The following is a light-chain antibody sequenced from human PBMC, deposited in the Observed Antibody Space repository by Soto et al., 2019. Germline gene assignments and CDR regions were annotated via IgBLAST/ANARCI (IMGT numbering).Light chain of an antibody. Sequence: QSALTQPPSVAGTRGQRVSISCAGSSSNIGSNVVYCYQQLPGTAPKLLLYRNNQRPSGVPDRFSGSKSATSASLAISGLRPEDEADYYCAAGDDSLSGFYVFAYRTNVTVL. CDR3: AAGDDSLSGFYV. CDR2: RNN. V-gene: IGLV1-47*01. CDR1: SSNIGSNV. J-gene: IGLJ1*01.